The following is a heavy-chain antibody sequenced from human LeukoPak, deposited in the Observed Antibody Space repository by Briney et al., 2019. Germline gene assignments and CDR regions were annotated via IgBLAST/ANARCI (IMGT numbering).Heavy chain of an antibody. CDR3: ARAYGDYVCDY. Sequence: SETLSLTRTVSGGSISSYYWSWIRQPPGKGLEWIGYIYYSGSTNYNPSLKSRVTISVDTSKNQFSLKLSSVTAADTAVYYCARAYGDYVCDYWGQGTLVTVSS. D-gene: IGHD4-17*01. V-gene: IGHV4-59*01. CDR2: IYYSGST. CDR1: GGSISSYY. J-gene: IGHJ4*02.